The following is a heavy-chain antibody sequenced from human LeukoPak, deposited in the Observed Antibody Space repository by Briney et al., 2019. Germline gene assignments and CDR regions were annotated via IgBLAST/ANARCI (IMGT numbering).Heavy chain of an antibody. CDR3: ARVVAVYYDAFDI. CDR2: ISSGGGST. J-gene: IGHJ3*02. D-gene: IGHD2-15*01. V-gene: IGHV3-64*01. Sequence: PGGSLRLSCAASGFTFSSYAMHWVRQVPGKGLEYVSAISSGGGSTYYANSVKGRFTISRDDSKNTLYLQMGSLRAEDMAVYYCARVVAVYYDAFDIWGQGTMVTVSP. CDR1: GFTFSSYA.